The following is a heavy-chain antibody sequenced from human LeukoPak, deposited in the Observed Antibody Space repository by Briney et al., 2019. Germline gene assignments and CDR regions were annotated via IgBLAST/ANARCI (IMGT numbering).Heavy chain of an antibody. J-gene: IGHJ1*01. CDR2: IIPIFGTA. CDR1: GGTFSSYA. CDR3: ARSRLSIVGATNPGFQH. Sequence: GASVKVSCKASGGTFSSYAISWVRQAPGQGLEWMGGIIPIFGTANYAQKFQGRVTITTDESTSTAYMELSSLRSEDTAVYYCARSRLSIVGATNPGFQHWGQGTLVTVSS. D-gene: IGHD1-26*01. V-gene: IGHV1-69*05.